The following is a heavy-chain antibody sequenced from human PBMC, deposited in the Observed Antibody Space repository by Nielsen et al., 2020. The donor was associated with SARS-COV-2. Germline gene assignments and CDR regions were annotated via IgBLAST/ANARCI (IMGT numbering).Heavy chain of an antibody. CDR1: GGSISSYY. D-gene: IGHD6-13*01. Sequence: LETLSLTCTVSGGSISSYYWSWIRQPPGKGLEWIGYIYYSGSTNYNPSLRSRVTILVDTSKNHFSLKLTSVTAADTAVYYCARDRWQQLVPTYWGQGTLVTVSS. J-gene: IGHJ4*02. CDR2: IYYSGST. V-gene: IGHV4-59*01. CDR3: ARDRWQQLVPTY.